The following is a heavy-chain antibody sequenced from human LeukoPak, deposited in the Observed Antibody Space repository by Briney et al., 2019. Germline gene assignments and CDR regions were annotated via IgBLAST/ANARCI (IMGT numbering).Heavy chain of an antibody. Sequence: GGSLRLSCAASGFTFSSYAMSWVRQAPGKGLEWVSAISGSGGSTYYADSVKGRFTTSRDNAKNSLYLQMNSLRVEDTAVYYCAKEGRSLQTYWGQGTLVTVSS. CDR3: AKEGRSLQTY. D-gene: IGHD5-24*01. CDR1: GFTFSSYA. V-gene: IGHV3-23*01. CDR2: ISGSGGST. J-gene: IGHJ4*02.